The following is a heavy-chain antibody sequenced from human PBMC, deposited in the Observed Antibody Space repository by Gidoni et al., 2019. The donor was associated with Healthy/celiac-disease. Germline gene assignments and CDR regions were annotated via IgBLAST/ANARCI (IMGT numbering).Heavy chain of an antibody. V-gene: IGHV4-34*01. CDR2: ITHSGST. J-gene: IGHJ6*02. Sequence: VQLQPLGAGLLKPSATLSLTCVVYGGSFSGYSWSWIRQPPGKGLEWMGEITHSGSTNYNPSLKSRVTISVDTPKNQVSLKLRSVTAADTAVYYCATDYYYGMDVWGQGTTVTVSS. CDR1: GGSFSGYS. CDR3: ATDYYYGMDV.